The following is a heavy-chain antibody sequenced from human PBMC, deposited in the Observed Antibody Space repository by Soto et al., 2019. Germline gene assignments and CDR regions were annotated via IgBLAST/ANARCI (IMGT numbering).Heavy chain of an antibody. J-gene: IGHJ4*02. CDR2: ISSRSNTI. Sequence: GGSLRLSCAASGFTFSSYSMNWVRQAPGKGLEWVSYISSRSNTIYYAENVKGRFNISRDNAKNSLYLQMYSLRAEDTAVYYCARALGTWPVYFDYWGQGILVTVSS. D-gene: IGHD1-1*01. V-gene: IGHV3-48*04. CDR3: ARALGTWPVYFDY. CDR1: GFTFSSYS.